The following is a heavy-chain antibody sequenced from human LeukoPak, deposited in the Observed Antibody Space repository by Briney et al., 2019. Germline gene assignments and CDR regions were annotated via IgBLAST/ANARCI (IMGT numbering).Heavy chain of an antibody. CDR3: AIASRTFDY. V-gene: IGHV3-30*05. Sequence: GGSLRLSCPASGFTFSSYSMNWVRQAPGKGIEWEAVISYEGSNKYYQDSVKGRLTISRDNSKNTLYLQMNSLRAEDTAVYYCAIASRTFDYWGQGTLVTVSS. J-gene: IGHJ4*02. CDR1: GFTFSSYS. D-gene: IGHD6-13*01. CDR2: ISYEGSNK.